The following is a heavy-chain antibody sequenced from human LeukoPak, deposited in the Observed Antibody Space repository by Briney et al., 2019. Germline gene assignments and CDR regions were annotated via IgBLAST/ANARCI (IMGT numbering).Heavy chain of an antibody. CDR2: IYPGDSDT. CDR3: ARLIVGALPFDY. D-gene: IGHD1-26*01. Sequence: GESLKISCKGSGYSFTSYWTVWVRQMPGKGLEWMGIIYPGDSDTRYSPSFQGQVTISADKSTSTAYLQRSSLKAADTAMYYSARLIVGALPFDYWGQGTMVTVSS. CDR1: GYSFTSYW. J-gene: IGHJ4*02. V-gene: IGHV5-51*01.